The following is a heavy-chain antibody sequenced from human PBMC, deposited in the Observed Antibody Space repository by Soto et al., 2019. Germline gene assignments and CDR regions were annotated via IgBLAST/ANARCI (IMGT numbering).Heavy chain of an antibody. Sequence: PSETLSLTCTPSGGSISSYYWSWIRQPPGKGLEWIGYIYYSGSTNYNPSLKSRVTISVDTSKNQFSLKLSSVTAADTAVYYCARRYSSAFDIWGQGTMVTVSS. CDR1: GGSISSYY. J-gene: IGHJ3*02. D-gene: IGHD6-13*01. CDR2: IYYSGST. CDR3: ARRYSSAFDI. V-gene: IGHV4-59*08.